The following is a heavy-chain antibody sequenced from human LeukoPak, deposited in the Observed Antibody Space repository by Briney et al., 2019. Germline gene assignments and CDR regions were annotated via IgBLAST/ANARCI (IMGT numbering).Heavy chain of an antibody. J-gene: IGHJ6*02. Sequence: GGSLRLSCVGSTFIFGSYSMNWVRQAPGKGLEWVSYISETSSHRYYADSVKGRFTISRDNAQNSLYLQMNSLSAEDTGIYYCARDRATKTRIGGMDVWGQGTTVIVSS. V-gene: IGHV3-21*06. D-gene: IGHD1/OR15-1a*01. CDR2: ISETSSHR. CDR1: TFIFGSYS. CDR3: ARDRATKTRIGGMDV.